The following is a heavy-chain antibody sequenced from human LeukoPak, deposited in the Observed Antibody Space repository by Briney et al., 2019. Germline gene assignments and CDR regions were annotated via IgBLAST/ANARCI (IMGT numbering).Heavy chain of an antibody. CDR3: ARSMLSGSYWGYFDY. J-gene: IGHJ4*02. V-gene: IGHV4-39*07. D-gene: IGHD1-26*01. CDR2: IYYSGST. Sequence: SETLSLTCTVSGGSISSSSYYWGWIRQPPGKGLEWIGSIYYSGSTNYNPSLKSRVTISVDTSKNQFSLKLSSVTAADTAVYYCARSMLSGSYWGYFDYWGQGTLVTVSS. CDR1: GGSISSSSYY.